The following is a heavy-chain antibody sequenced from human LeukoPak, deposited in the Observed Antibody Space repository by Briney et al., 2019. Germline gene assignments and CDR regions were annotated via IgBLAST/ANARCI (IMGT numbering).Heavy chain of an antibody. J-gene: IGHJ3*01. V-gene: IGHV4-59*01. CDR3: ARAAVFTRGAFDV. CDR2: IYYTGNT. Sequence: SETLSLTCTVSGASIGNYYWSWIRRPPGKGLEWIGYIYYTGNTDYNPSLKSRVTISVDTSKNQVSVNLTSVTAADTALYYCARAAVFTRGAFDVWGQGTMVTVSS. D-gene: IGHD3-22*01. CDR1: GASIGNYY.